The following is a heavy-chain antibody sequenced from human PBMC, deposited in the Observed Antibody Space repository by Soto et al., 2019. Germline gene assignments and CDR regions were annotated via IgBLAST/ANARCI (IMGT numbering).Heavy chain of an antibody. CDR1: GYTFTGYY. CDR3: ARGLGYYPHLDY. D-gene: IGHD3-22*01. CDR2: INPVGGST. J-gene: IGHJ4*02. V-gene: IGHV1-46*01. Sequence: ASVKVSCKASGYTFTGYYMHWVRQAPGQGLEWMGIINPVGGSTTYAQKFQGRVTVTIDTSTSTVYMELSSLRSEDTALYYCARGLGYYPHLDYWGQGALVTVSS.